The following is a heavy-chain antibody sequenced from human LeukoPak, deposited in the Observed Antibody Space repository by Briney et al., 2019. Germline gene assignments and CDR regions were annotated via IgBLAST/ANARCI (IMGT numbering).Heavy chain of an antibody. D-gene: IGHD2-21*01. CDR3: ARAHIYRRLTDFDY. J-gene: IGHJ4*02. Sequence: SETLSLTCAVYGGSFSGYYWSWIRQPPGKGLEWIGEINRSGSTNYNPSLKSRVTISVDTSKNQFSLKLISVTAADTAVYYCARAHIYRRLTDFDYWGQGTLVTVSS. CDR2: INRSGST. CDR1: GGSFSGYY. V-gene: IGHV4-34*01.